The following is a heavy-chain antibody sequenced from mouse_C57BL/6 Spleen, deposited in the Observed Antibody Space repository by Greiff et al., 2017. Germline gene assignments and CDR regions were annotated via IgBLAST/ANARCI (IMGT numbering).Heavy chain of an antibody. CDR3: ARREEENGFDY. CDR1: GYAFSSYW. Sequence: VQLQQSGAELVKPGASVKISCKASGYAFSSYWMNWVKQRPGKGLEWIGQIYPGYGDTNYNGKFKGKATLTADKSSSTAYMQLSSLTSEDSAVYCCARREEENGFDYWGQGTTLTVSS. J-gene: IGHJ2*01. CDR2: IYPGYGDT. V-gene: IGHV1-80*01.